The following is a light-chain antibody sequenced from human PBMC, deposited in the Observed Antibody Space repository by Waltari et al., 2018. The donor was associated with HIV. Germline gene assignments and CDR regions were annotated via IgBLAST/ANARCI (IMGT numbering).Light chain of an antibody. V-gene: IGLV2-11*01. Sequence: QSALTQPRSVSGSPGQSVTIPCTGPRRDVGSYNYVSWYQLRPGPAPKLILFDISKRPSGVPDRFSGSVSGSTASLTISGLQADDAADYYCCSYAGSFTLIFGGGTTLTVL. CDR1: RRDVGSYNY. J-gene: IGLJ2*01. CDR3: CSYAGSFTLI. CDR2: DIS.